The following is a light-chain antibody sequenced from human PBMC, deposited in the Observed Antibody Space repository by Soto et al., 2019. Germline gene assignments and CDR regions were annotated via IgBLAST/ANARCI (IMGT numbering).Light chain of an antibody. CDR3: QQCYSPPYT. Sequence: DIQMTQSPSPLSASVGDRVTITCRASQTIGTYLSWFQQKAGRAPKLLIYAASSLQSGVPSRFGGSGSGTDFTLTISRLRPDDFATYFCQQCYSPPYTFGQGTKLEIK. J-gene: IGKJ2*01. V-gene: IGKV1-39*01. CDR1: QTIGTY. CDR2: AAS.